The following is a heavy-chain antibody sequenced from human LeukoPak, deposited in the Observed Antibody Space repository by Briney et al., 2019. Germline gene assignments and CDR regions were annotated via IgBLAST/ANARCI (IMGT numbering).Heavy chain of an antibody. CDR2: IYYSGST. CDR3: AREDCGGDCYSN. Sequence: PSETLSLTCTVSGGSISSYYWSWIRQPPGKGLEWIGYIYYSGSTNYNPSLKSRVTISVDTSKNQFSLKLSSVTAADTAVYYRAREDCGGDCYSNWGQGTLVTVSS. CDR1: GGSISSYY. D-gene: IGHD2-21*02. J-gene: IGHJ4*02. V-gene: IGHV4-59*01.